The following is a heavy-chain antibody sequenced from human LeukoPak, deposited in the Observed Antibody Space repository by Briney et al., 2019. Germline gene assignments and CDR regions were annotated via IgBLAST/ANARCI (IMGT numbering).Heavy chain of an antibody. J-gene: IGHJ4*02. Sequence: ASVKVSCKASGYTFTNYAMNWVRQAPGQGPEWMGWINTNTGNPTYAQGFTGRFVFSLDTSVSTAYLQISSLKAEDTAVYYCARDGEQITTFEWGQGTLVTVSS. V-gene: IGHV7-4-1*02. CDR1: GYTFTNYA. CDR2: INTNTGNP. CDR3: ARDGEQITTFE. D-gene: IGHD1/OR15-1a*01.